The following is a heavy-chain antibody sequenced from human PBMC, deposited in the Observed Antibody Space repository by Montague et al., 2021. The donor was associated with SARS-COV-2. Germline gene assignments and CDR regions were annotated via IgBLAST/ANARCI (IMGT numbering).Heavy chain of an antibody. J-gene: IGHJ4*02. CDR3: ARIRIGVWGSYRYFDY. D-gene: IGHD3-16*02. CDR2: IYYSGST. CDR1: GGSISSYY. Sequence: SETLSLTCTVSGGSISSYYWSWIRQPRGKGLEWIGSIYYSGSTYYNPSLKSRVTISVDTSKNQFSLKLSSVTAADTAVYYCARIRIGVWGSYRYFDYWGQGTLVTVSS. V-gene: IGHV4-59*05.